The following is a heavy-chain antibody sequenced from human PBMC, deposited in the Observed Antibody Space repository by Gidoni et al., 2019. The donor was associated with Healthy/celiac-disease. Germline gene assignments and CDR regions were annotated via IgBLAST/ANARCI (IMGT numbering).Heavy chain of an antibody. Sequence: QLQLQESGPGLVKPSVTLSLTCTVPGGSISSSSYYWGWIRQPPGKGLEWIGSIYYSGSTYYNPSLKSRVTISVDTSKNQFSLKLSSVTAADTAVYYCASPTMRDAFDIWGQGTMVTVSS. CDR2: IYYSGST. CDR1: GGSISSSSYY. CDR3: ASPTMRDAFDI. V-gene: IGHV4-39*01. D-gene: IGHD3-22*01. J-gene: IGHJ3*02.